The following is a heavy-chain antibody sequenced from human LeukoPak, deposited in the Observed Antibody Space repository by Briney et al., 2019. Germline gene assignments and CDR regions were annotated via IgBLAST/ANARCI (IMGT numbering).Heavy chain of an antibody. D-gene: IGHD4-17*01. J-gene: IGHJ4*02. CDR2: ITSSSGSL. V-gene: IGHV3-48*01. Sequence: PGGSLRLPCVASGFTFSSYSMNWVRKAPGKGLEWISYITSSSGSLSYADSVKGRFIISRDNAKNSLYLQMNSLRAEDTAIYYCVRDVHYVFDYWGPGTLVTVSS. CDR1: GFTFSSYS. CDR3: VRDVHYVFDY.